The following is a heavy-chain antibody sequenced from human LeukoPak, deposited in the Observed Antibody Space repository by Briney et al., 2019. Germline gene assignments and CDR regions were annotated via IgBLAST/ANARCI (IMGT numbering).Heavy chain of an antibody. Sequence: GGSLRLSCAASGFTFISYWMHWVRQAPGKGLVWVSRINSDGSSTSYADSVKGRFTISRDTAKNTLYLQMNSLRAEDTAVYYCARGHHYYDRSAYYYWGQGTLVSVSS. CDR2: INSDGSST. V-gene: IGHV3-74*01. J-gene: IGHJ4*02. CDR1: GFTFISYW. D-gene: IGHD3-22*01. CDR3: ARGHHYYDRSAYYY.